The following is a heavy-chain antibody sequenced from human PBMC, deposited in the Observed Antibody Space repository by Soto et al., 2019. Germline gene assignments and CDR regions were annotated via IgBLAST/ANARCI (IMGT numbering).Heavy chain of an antibody. V-gene: IGHV3-23*01. CDR2: ISGSGGTT. CDR1: GFTFSNYA. CDR3: AKRWSSEMTTLFQH. Sequence: EVQLLESGGGLVQPGGSLRLSCAASGFTFSNYAISWVRQAPGKGLEWVSVISGSGGTTYYADSVKGRFTNSRDNSNNTLYLQMNSLRAEDTAVYYCAKRWSSEMTTLFQHWGQGTLVTVSS. D-gene: IGHD4-17*01. J-gene: IGHJ1*01.